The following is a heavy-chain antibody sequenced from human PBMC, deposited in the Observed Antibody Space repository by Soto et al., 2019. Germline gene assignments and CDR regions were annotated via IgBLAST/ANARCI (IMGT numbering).Heavy chain of an antibody. CDR2: ISAYNGNT. J-gene: IGHJ4*02. V-gene: IGHV1-18*01. D-gene: IGHD6-25*01. CDR3: ARGADGDY. Sequence: QVQMVQSGAEVKKPGASVKVSCKASGYIFTNYDITWVRQAPGQGLEWVGWISAYNGNTNFAQKLQDRVTLTTDTATSTAYMALSSLRSDDTAVYYCARGADGDYWGQGTLVTVSS. CDR1: GYIFTNYD.